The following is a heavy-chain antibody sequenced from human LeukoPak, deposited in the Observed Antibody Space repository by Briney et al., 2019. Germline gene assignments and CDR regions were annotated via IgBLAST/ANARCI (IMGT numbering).Heavy chain of an antibody. CDR2: INSDGSTT. J-gene: IGHJ4*02. CDR3: ARESRSNYDFWSGYHFDY. Sequence: GGSLRLSCAASGFTLSSYWMHWVRQAPGKGLVWVSRINSDGSTTSYADSVKGRFTISRDTAKNTLYLQMNSLRAEDTAVYYCARESRSNYDFWSGYHFDYWGKGTLVTVSS. CDR1: GFTLSSYW. V-gene: IGHV3-74*01. D-gene: IGHD3-3*01.